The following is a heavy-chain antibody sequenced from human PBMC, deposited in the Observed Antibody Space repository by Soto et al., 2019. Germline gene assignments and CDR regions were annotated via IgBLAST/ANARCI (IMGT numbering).Heavy chain of an antibody. J-gene: IGHJ6*03. CDR3: ARDRLLWFGDNLYYYMDV. D-gene: IGHD3-10*01. CDR1: GFTVSSNY. V-gene: IGHV3-53*04. CDR2: IYSGGST. Sequence: GGSLRLSCAASGFTVSSNYMSWVRQAPGKGLEWVSVIYSGGSTYYADSVKGRFTISRHNSKNTLYLQMNSLRAEDTAVYYCARDRLLWFGDNLYYYMDVWGKGTTVTVSS.